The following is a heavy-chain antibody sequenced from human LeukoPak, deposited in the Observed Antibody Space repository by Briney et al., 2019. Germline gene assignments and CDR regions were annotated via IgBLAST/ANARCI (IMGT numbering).Heavy chain of an antibody. Sequence: GASVKVSCKASGGTFSSYAISWVRQAPGQGLEWMGRIIPILGIANYAQKFQGRVTITADKSTSTAYMELSSLRSEDTAVYYCARNIRGYSYGYDYWGQGTLVTVSS. D-gene: IGHD5-18*01. CDR3: ARNIRGYSYGYDY. CDR2: IIPILGIA. J-gene: IGHJ4*02. V-gene: IGHV1-69*04. CDR1: GGTFSSYA.